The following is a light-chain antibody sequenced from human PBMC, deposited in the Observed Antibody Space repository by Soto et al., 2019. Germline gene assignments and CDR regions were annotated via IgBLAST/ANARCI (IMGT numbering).Light chain of an antibody. CDR3: QQSYTTPAPT. CDR1: QSITTN. CDR2: GAS. J-gene: IGKJ4*01. V-gene: IGKV1-39*01. Sequence: DIQTTQSPSSLSASIGDRVTINCRASQSITTNLNWYKQKPGKAPQLLIYGASSLQSGVPSRFSGSGSGTDFTLTTSGLQPEDSATYHCQQSYTTPAPTFGGGTKVDIK.